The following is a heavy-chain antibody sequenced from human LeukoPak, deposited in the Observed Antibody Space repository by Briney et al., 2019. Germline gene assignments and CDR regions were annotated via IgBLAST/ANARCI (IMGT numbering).Heavy chain of an antibody. Sequence: EGSLRLSCAASGFTFSSYSMNWVRQAPGKGLEWVSSISSSSSYIYYADSVKGRFTISRDNAKNSLYLQMNSLRAEDTAVYYCARESSGSYTDAFDIWGQGTMVTVSS. V-gene: IGHV3-21*01. J-gene: IGHJ3*02. CDR3: ARESSGSYTDAFDI. CDR2: ISSSSSYI. D-gene: IGHD1-26*01. CDR1: GFTFSSYS.